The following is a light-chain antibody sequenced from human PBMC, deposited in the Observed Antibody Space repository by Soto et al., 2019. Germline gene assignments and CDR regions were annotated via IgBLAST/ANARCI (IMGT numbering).Light chain of an antibody. CDR3: CSYAGGNWV. CDR2: DVS. V-gene: IGLV2-11*01. Sequence: QSVLTQPRSVSGSPGQSVTISCTGTSSDVGGYDYVSWFIQHPGEAPQLILYDVSERPSGVPDRFAGSKSGNTASLTISGLQAEDEADYYCCSYAGGNWVFGGGTKVTVL. CDR1: SSDVGGYDY. J-gene: IGLJ3*02.